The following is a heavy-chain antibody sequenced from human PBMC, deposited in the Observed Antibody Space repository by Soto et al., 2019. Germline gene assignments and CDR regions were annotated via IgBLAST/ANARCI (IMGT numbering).Heavy chain of an antibody. Sequence: SETLSLTCTVSGGSISSSTYYWGWIRQSPGKGLEWIGSIFYSGSTYFNPPFKSRVTISVDTSKNQFSLKLSSVTVADTAIYYCASLSYEQLWWGQGTLVTVSS. V-gene: IGHV4-39*01. CDR3: ASLSYEQLW. CDR2: IFYSGST. D-gene: IGHD1-1*01. CDR1: GGSISSSTYY. J-gene: IGHJ4*02.